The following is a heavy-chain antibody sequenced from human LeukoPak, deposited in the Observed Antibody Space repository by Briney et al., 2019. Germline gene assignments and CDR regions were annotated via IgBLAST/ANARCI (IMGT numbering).Heavy chain of an antibody. D-gene: IGHD3-22*01. CDR2: MNPNSGDT. Sequence: ASVKVSCKASGYTFTSYDINWVRQAPGQGLEWMGWMNPNSGDTAYAQKFQGRVTMTRNTSISTAYMELSSLRSEDTAVYYCARDPSTMIVNPWGQGTLVTVSS. V-gene: IGHV1-8*01. CDR3: ARDPSTMIVNP. J-gene: IGHJ5*02. CDR1: GYTFTSYD.